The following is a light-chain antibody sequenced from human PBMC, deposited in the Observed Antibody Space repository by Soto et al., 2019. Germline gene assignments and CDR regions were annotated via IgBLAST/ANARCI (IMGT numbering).Light chain of an antibody. CDR2: SAS. J-gene: IGKJ4*01. Sequence: DIQMTQSPSSLSASVGDRVTITCRASQSISRYLSWYQHRPGKAPKLLIYSASSLESGVPSRFSGGGSGADFTLTISSLQPEDSETSYCQQSYSPLLTFGGGTKVDIK. V-gene: IGKV1-39*01. CDR1: QSISRY. CDR3: QQSYSPLLT.